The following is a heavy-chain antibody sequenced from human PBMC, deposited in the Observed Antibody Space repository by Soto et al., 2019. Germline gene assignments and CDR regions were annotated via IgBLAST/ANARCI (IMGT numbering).Heavy chain of an antibody. J-gene: IGHJ4*02. D-gene: IGHD1-7*01. CDR2: IYWDDDK. CDR1: GFSLSTTGVG. CDR3: ARHGVTWKYAGHYFDY. V-gene: IGHV2-5*02. Sequence: QITLKESGPTLVKPTQPLTLTCTFSGFSLSTTGVGVGWIRQPPGKALEWLALIYWDDDKRFSPSLKSRLTLTKDTSKNQVVLTMTTVDPVDTATYYCARHGVTWKYAGHYFDYWGQGTLVTVSS.